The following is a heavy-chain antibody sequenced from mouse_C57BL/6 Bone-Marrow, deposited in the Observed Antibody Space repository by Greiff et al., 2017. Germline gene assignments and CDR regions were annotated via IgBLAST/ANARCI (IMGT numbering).Heavy chain of an antibody. CDR3: AGRWFAY. J-gene: IGHJ3*01. CDR1: GFTFSDYG. V-gene: IGHV5-17*01. Sequence: EVHLVESGGGLVKPGGSLKLSCAASGFTFSDYGMHWVRQAPEKGLEWVAYISRGSSTIYYADTVKGRFTFSRDNAKTTLFLQMTSLRSEDTAMYYCAGRWFAYWGQGTLVTVSA. CDR2: ISRGSSTI.